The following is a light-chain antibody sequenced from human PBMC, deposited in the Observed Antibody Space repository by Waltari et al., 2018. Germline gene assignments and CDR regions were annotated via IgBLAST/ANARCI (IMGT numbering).Light chain of an antibody. CDR1: QSVSRY. CDR3: QQRSKWPFT. Sequence: EIVLTQSPATLSLSPGERATLSCRASQSVSRYLAWYQQKPGQAPRLLMYDASNRATGIPARFSGSGSETDFTLTISSLEPEDFAVYYCQQRSKWPFTFGQGTGLEIK. CDR2: DAS. J-gene: IGKJ5*01. V-gene: IGKV3-11*01.